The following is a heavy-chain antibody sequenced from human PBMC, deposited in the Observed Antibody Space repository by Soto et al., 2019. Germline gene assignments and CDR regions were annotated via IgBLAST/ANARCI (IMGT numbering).Heavy chain of an antibody. CDR3: ARNPTHYYGSGMRGMDV. Sequence: ASGPTLVNPTQTLTLTCTFSGFSLSTSGMRVSWIRQPPGKALEWLARIDWDDDKFYSTSLKTRLTISKDTSKNQVVLTMTNMDPVDTATYYCARNPTHYYGSGMRGMDVWGQGTTVPVYS. J-gene: IGHJ6*02. CDR1: GFSLSTSGMR. D-gene: IGHD3-10*01. CDR2: IDWDDDK. V-gene: IGHV2-70*04.